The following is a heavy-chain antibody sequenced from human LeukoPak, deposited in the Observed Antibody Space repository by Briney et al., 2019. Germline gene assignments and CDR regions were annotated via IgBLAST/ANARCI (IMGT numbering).Heavy chain of an antibody. CDR2: IRSKAYGGTT. V-gene: IGHV3-49*04. D-gene: IGHD6-19*01. J-gene: IGHJ5*02. Sequence: GGSLRLSCTASGFTFGDYAMSWVRQAPGKGLEWVGFIRSKAYGGTTEYAASVKGRFTISRDDSKSIAYLQMNSLKTEDTAVYYCTRASDSSGWYWVWFDPWGQGTLVTVSS. CDR1: GFTFGDYA. CDR3: TRASDSSGWYWVWFDP.